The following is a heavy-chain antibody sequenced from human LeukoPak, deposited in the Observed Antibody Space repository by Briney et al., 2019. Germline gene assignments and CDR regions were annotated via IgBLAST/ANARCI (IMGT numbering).Heavy chain of an antibody. J-gene: IGHJ6*03. D-gene: IGHD2-21*02. CDR3: ARGTSVIKLLGYYYYYYMDV. Sequence: ASVKVSCKASGYTFTSYGINWVRQATGQGLEWMGWMNPNSGNTGYAQKFQGRVTITRNTSISTAYMELSSLRSEDTAVYYCARGTSVIKLLGYYYYYYMDVWGKGTTVTVSS. V-gene: IGHV1-8*03. CDR1: GYTFTSYG. CDR2: MNPNSGNT.